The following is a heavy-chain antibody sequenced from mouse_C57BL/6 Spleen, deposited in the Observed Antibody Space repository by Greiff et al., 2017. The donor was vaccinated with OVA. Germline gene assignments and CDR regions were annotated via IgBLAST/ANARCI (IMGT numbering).Heavy chain of an antibody. J-gene: IGHJ1*03. CDR3: ARHYYGNYWYFDV. CDR2: IWSDGST. CDR1: GFSLTSYG. V-gene: IGHV2-6-1*01. D-gene: IGHD2-1*01. Sequence: VMLVESGPGLVAPSQSLSITCTVSGFSLTSYGVHWVRQPPGKGLEWLVVIWSDGSTTYNSALKSSLSISKDNSKSQVFLKMNSLQTDDTAMYYCARHYYGNYWYFDVWGTGTTVTVSS.